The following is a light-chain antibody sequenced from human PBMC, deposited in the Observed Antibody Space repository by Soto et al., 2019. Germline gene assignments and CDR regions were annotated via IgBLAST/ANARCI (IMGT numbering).Light chain of an antibody. Sequence: IQLTQSPSSLSASVGHSVTITCRASQNISSYLNWYQQKPGKAPKLLIYAASSLQSGVPSRFSGSGSGTDFTLTISSLQPEDFATYYCQQSYSTFWTFGQGTKVDIK. CDR1: QNISSY. CDR2: AAS. CDR3: QQSYSTFWT. V-gene: IGKV1-39*01. J-gene: IGKJ1*01.